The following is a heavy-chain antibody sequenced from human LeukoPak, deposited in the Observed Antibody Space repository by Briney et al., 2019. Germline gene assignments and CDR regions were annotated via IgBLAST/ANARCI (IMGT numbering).Heavy chain of an antibody. CDR2: MYYSGST. Sequence: SETLSLTCTVSGGSISSSDYYWGWIRQPPGKGLEWIASMYYSGSTYYNPSLKSRVTISVDTSKNQFSLKLSSVTAADTAVYYCASYPGEAVAARPDYYYYYYYMDVWGKGTTVTVSS. CDR3: ASYPGEAVAARPDYYYYYYYMDV. CDR1: GGSISSSDYY. D-gene: IGHD6-6*01. V-gene: IGHV4-39*01. J-gene: IGHJ6*03.